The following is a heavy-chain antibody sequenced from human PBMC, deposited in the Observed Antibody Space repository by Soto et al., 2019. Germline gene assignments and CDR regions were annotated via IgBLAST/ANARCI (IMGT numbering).Heavy chain of an antibody. CDR2: IIPTSGTA. Sequence: HVQLVQSGAEVKKPGSSVMISCKASGDTFTNYAISWVRQAPGQGLEWMGGIIPTSGTANYEQSLQGRVIITADEATSTAYMELRSLTSDDTAVYYCLTVAQRCSGSICYSPTGMEVWGQGTTVTVSS. CDR3: LTVAQRCSGSICYSPTGMEV. D-gene: IGHD2-15*01. CDR1: GDTFTNYA. J-gene: IGHJ6*02. V-gene: IGHV1-69*01.